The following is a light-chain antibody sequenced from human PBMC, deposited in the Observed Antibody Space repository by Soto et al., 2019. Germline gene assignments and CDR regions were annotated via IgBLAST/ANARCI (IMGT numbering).Light chain of an antibody. V-gene: IGKV1-5*01. CDR3: QQYNSYLWT. CDR2: DAS. Sequence: DIQMTQSPSTLSASVGDRVTITCRASQSISSWLAWYQQKPGKAPNLLIYDASRLESGVPSRFSGSGSGTEFTLTINSLQPDDFATYYCQQYNSYLWTFGHGTKVDIK. J-gene: IGKJ1*01. CDR1: QSISSW.